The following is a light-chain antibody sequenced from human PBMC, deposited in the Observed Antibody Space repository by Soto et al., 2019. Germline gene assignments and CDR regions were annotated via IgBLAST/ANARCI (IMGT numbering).Light chain of an antibody. CDR3: QQYNNWPRT. CDR1: QSVSNN. Sequence: EIVLTQSPGTLSLSPGERDTLSCRASQSVSNNYLAWYQQKPGQAPRLLIYGASTRATGIPARFSGSGSGTEFTLTISSLQSEDFAVYYCQQYNNWPRTFGQGTKVDIK. J-gene: IGKJ1*01. CDR2: GAS. V-gene: IGKV3-15*01.